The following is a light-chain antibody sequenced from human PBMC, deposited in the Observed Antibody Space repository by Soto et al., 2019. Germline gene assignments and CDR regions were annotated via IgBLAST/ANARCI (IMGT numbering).Light chain of an antibody. V-gene: IGLV1-40*01. CDR1: SSNIGAGYD. CDR3: QSYDSSLSGFWV. J-gene: IGLJ3*02. Sequence: QPVLTQPPSASGAPGQRVTISCTGSSSNIGAGYDVHWYQQLPGTAPKLLIYGNSNRPSGVPDRFSGSKSGTSASLAITGLQAEDEADYYCQSYDSSLSGFWVFGGGTKLTVL. CDR2: GNS.